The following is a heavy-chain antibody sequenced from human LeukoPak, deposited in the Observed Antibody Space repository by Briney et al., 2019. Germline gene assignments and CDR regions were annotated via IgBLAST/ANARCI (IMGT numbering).Heavy chain of an antibody. CDR2: ISNTGGTT. D-gene: IGHD3-22*01. V-gene: IGHV3-23*01. CDR3: AKMGVSSGGNFYFDD. CDR1: GFTFSIYA. Sequence: PGGSLRLPCATSGFTFSIYAMSWVRQARGKGLEGVCGISNTGGTTYYADSVKGRFTISRDNSKNTLYLQMNSLRVEDTAIYYCAKMGVSSGGNFYFDDWGQGTLVTVSS. J-gene: IGHJ4*02.